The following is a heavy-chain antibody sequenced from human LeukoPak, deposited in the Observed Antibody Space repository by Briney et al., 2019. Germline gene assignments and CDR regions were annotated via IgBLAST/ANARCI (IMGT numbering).Heavy chain of an antibody. J-gene: IGHJ4*02. Sequence: GGSLRLSCAASGSTSSRYYMSWVRQTPEKGLEWVANINQDGSEKNYVDSVKGRFTISRDNAKNSLYLQMNSLRAEDTAVYYCASAAGWESAYWGQGTLVTVFS. CDR2: INQDGSEK. CDR1: GSTSSRYY. V-gene: IGHV3-7*01. D-gene: IGHD1-26*01. CDR3: ASAAGWESAY.